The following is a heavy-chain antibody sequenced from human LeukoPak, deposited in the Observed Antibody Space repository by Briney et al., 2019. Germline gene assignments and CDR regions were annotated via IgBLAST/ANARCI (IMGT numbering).Heavy chain of an antibody. J-gene: IGHJ4*02. D-gene: IGHD1-26*01. CDR3: ARAAVVGAISTYYFDY. Sequence: SVKVSCKASGGTFSSYAISWVRQAPGQGLEWMGGIIPIFGTANYAQKFQGRVTITTDESTSTAYMELSSLRSEDTAVYYCARAAVVGAISTYYFDYWGQGTLVTVSS. CDR2: IIPIFGTA. V-gene: IGHV1-69*05. CDR1: GGTFSSYA.